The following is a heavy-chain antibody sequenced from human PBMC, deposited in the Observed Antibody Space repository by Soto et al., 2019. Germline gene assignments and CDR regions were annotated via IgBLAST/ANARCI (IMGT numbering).Heavy chain of an antibody. CDR2: IYHSGST. V-gene: IGHV4-38-2*02. Sequence: SETLSLTCAVSGYSISSGYYWGWIRQPPGKGLEWIGSIYHSGSTYYNPSLKSRVTISVDTSKNQFSLKLSSVTAADTAVYYCARDSPPLAAGRYGMDVWGQGTTVTVSS. D-gene: IGHD6-13*01. CDR3: ARDSPPLAAGRYGMDV. CDR1: GYSISSGYY. J-gene: IGHJ6*02.